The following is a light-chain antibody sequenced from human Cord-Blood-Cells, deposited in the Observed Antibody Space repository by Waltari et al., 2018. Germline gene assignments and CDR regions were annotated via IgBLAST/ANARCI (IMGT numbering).Light chain of an antibody. Sequence: QSALTQPRSVSGSPGQSVTISCTGTTIVVARYNSVSWYQQHPGKAPKLMIYDVSKRPSGVPDRFSGSKSGNTASLTISGLQAEDEADYYCCSYAGSYTYVFGTGTKVTVL. CDR2: DVS. J-gene: IGLJ1*01. CDR1: TIVVARYNS. V-gene: IGLV2-11*01. CDR3: CSYAGSYTYV.